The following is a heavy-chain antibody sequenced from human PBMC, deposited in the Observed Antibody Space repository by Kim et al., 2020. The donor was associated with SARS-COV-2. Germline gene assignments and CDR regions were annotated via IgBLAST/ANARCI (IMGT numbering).Heavy chain of an antibody. Sequence: KSRVTMSVDTSKNQFSLKLSSVTAADTAVYYCAGSRGYCTNGVCYYGMDVWGQGTTVTVSS. V-gene: IGHV4-4*06. CDR3: AGSRGYCTNGVCYYGMDV. J-gene: IGHJ6*02. D-gene: IGHD2-8*01.